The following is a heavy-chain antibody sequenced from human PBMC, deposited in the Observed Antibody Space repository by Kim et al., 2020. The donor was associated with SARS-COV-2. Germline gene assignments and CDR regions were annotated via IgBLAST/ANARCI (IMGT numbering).Heavy chain of an antibody. D-gene: IGHD6-19*01. J-gene: IGHJ5*02. Sequence: SGPTLVNPTQTLTLTCTFSGFSLTSNGEGVGWIRQPPGRALEWLALIFWDDNKRYSPSLKSRLTITKDTSKHHVVLTMTNMDPVDTATYYCAHRGPAGTWFDPWGQGTLVTVSS. CDR2: IFWDDNK. V-gene: IGHV2-5*02. CDR1: GFSLTSNGEG. CDR3: AHRGPAGTWFDP.